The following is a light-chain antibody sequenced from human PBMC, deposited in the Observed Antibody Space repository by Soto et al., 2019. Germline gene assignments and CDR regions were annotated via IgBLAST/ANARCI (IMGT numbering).Light chain of an antibody. CDR1: NIGGKS. V-gene: IGLV3-21*02. Sequence: SYELTQPPSVSVAPGQTARITCGGNNIGGKSVHWYQQKPGQAPVLVVYDDSDRPSGIPDRFSGSNSGDTATLTIRRVEAGDEADYYCHVWDSSSDHYVFGTGPSSPS. J-gene: IGLJ1*01. CDR3: HVWDSSSDHYV. CDR2: DDS.